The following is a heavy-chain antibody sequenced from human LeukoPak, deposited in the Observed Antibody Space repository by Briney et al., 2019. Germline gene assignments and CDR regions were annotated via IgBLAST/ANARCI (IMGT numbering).Heavy chain of an antibody. J-gene: IGHJ4*02. Sequence: GGSLRLSCAASGFTFSSYAMSWVRQAPGKGLEGVSAISGSGGSTYYADSVKGRFTISRDNSKNTLYLQMNSLRAEDTAVYYCAKLTSGSGSSALFDYWGQGTLVTVSS. V-gene: IGHV3-23*01. D-gene: IGHD3-10*01. CDR1: GFTFSSYA. CDR3: AKLTSGSGSSALFDY. CDR2: ISGSGGST.